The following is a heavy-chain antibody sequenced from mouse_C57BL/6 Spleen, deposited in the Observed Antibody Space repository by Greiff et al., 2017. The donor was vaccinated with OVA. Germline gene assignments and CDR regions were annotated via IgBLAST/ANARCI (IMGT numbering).Heavy chain of an antibody. V-gene: IGHV1-69*01. CDR1: GYTFTSYW. CDR3: AREGLAY. CDR2: IDPSDSYT. Sequence: VQLQQPGAELVMPGASVKLSCKASGYTFTSYWMHWVKQRPGQGLEWIGEIDPSDSYTNYNQKFKGKSTLTVDKSSSTAYMQLSSLTSEDSAVYYCAREGLAYWGQGTLVTVSA. J-gene: IGHJ3*01. D-gene: IGHD2-4*01.